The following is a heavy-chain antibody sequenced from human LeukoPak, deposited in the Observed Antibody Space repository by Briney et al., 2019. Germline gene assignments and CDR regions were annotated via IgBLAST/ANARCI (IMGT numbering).Heavy chain of an antibody. Sequence: SETLSLTCTVSGGSMSSYYWSWIQQPAGKVQEWSGNIYYSGSTNYNPSLKSRVTISVDTSKNQFSLKLCYMTAADTAVYYCARDRGEWGDAFDIWGQGTMVTVSS. CDR1: GGSMSSYY. V-gene: IGHV4-59*12. CDR3: ARDRGEWGDAFDI. D-gene: IGHD3-10*01. J-gene: IGHJ3*02. CDR2: IYYSGST.